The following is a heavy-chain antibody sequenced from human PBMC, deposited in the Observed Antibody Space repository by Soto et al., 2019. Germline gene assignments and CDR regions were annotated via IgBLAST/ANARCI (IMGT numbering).Heavy chain of an antibody. Sequence: ASVKVSCKASGYTFTSYGISWVRQAPGQGLEWMGWISAYNGNTNYAQKLQGRVTMTTDTSTSTAYMELRSLRSEDTAVYYCAATPHHYYDSSGPIDYWGQGTLVTVSS. CDR2: ISAYNGNT. CDR3: AATPHHYYDSSGPIDY. J-gene: IGHJ4*02. D-gene: IGHD3-22*01. V-gene: IGHV1-18*01. CDR1: GYTFTSYG.